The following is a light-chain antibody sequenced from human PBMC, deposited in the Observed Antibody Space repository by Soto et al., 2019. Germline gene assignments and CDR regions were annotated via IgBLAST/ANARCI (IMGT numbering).Light chain of an antibody. J-gene: IGKJ2*01. CDR2: GAS. V-gene: IGKV1-6*01. CDR3: LQDYNYPFT. Sequence: AIQMTQSPSSLSASVGDRVTITCRASQDIRKDLAWYQQKPGKAPQILIYGASTLQTGVASRFSGSGSATDCTLTISSLQPEDSAAYYCLQDYNYPFTFGQGTKVDIK. CDR1: QDIRKD.